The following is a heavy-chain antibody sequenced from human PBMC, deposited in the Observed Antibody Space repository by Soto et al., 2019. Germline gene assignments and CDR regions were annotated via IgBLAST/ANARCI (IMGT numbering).Heavy chain of an antibody. J-gene: IGHJ4*02. CDR2: IIPILGIA. CDR1: GGTCGRYA. Sequence: SLTVFCRASGGTCGRYAISSVRQAPGQGLEWMGGIIPILGIANYAQKFQGRVTITADKSTSTAYMELSSLRSEDTAVYYCARLGSIAVADPKGYWGQGTLVTVSS. D-gene: IGHD6-19*01. V-gene: IGHV1-69*10. CDR3: ARLGSIAVADPKGY.